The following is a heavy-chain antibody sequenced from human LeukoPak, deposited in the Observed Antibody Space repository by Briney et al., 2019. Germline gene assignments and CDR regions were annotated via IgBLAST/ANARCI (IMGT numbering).Heavy chain of an antibody. CDR2: IYYSGST. V-gene: IGHV4-59*01. CDR3: ARVDFWSGYPRDYYYGMDV. D-gene: IGHD3-3*01. J-gene: IGHJ6*02. CDR1: GGSISSYY. Sequence: SETLSLTCTVSGGSISSYYWSWIRQPPGKGLGWIGYIYYSGSTNYDPSLKSRVTISVDTSKNQFSLKLSSVTAADTAVYYCARVDFWSGYPRDYYYGMDVWGQGTTVTVSS.